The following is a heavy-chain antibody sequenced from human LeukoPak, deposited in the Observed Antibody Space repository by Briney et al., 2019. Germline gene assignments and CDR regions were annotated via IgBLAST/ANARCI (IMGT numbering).Heavy chain of an antibody. CDR1: GGSISSYY. J-gene: IGHJ4*02. D-gene: IGHD3-10*01. V-gene: IGHV4-4*07. Sequence: PSETLSLTCTVSGGSISSYYWSWIRQPAGKGLEWIGRIYTSGSTNYNPSLKSRVTMSVDTSKNQFSLKLSSVTAADTAVYYCARDRSSGSGSYASFDYWGQGTLVTVSS. CDR3: ARDRSSGSGSYASFDY. CDR2: IYTSGST.